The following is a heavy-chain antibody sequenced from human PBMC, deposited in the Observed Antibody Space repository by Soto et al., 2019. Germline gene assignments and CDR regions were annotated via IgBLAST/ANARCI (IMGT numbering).Heavy chain of an antibody. CDR3: ATSSTDLTFDI. V-gene: IGHV4-34*01. Sequence: PSETMSLSCAVYGGSFRGYDWSWVRQPPGKGLEWIGEINHSGSTNYNPSLKSRVTISVDTSKNQFSLKLSSVTAADTAVYYCATSSTDLTFDIWGQGTMVTVSS. D-gene: IGHD2-2*01. J-gene: IGHJ3*02. CDR1: GGSFRGYD. CDR2: INHSGST.